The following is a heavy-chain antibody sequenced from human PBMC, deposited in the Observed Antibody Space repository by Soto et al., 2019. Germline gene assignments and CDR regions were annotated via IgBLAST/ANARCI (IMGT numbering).Heavy chain of an antibody. V-gene: IGHV4-31*03. CDR3: ARPTWVLGMDY. Sequence: QVQLQESGPGLVKPSQTLSLTCTVSGGSISSGGHSWSWIRQQPGKGLEWIGYIYYRGNSYNNPFLKGRIAFSIDASKNQFSLKLSSVIAADTPVYYCARPTWVLGMDYWGQGTLVTVSS. D-gene: IGHD1-26*01. J-gene: IGHJ4*02. CDR2: IYYRGNS. CDR1: GGSISSGGHS.